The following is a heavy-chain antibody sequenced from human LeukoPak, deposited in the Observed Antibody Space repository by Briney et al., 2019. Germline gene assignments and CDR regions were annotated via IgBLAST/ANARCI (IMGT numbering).Heavy chain of an antibody. D-gene: IGHD3-3*01. CDR3: ARHFGVVIMFDY. Sequence: SETLSLTCAVYGGSFSGYYWSWIRQPPGKGLEWIGEINHSGSTNYNPSLKSRVTISVDTSNNQFSLKMSSVTAADTAVYYCARHFGVVIMFDYWGQGTLVTVSS. V-gene: IGHV4-34*01. J-gene: IGHJ4*02. CDR2: INHSGST. CDR1: GGSFSGYY.